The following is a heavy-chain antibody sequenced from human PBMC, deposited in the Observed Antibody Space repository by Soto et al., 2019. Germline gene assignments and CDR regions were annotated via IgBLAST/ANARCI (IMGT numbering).Heavy chain of an antibody. Sequence: EVQLVESGGGVVRPGGSLRLSCAASGFTFDDFAMSWVRQAPGKGLEWVSGINWNGGSTGYADSVKGRFTISRDNAKNSLYLQMNSLRVEDTALYPCVRNLEPGILVAPWGQGTLVTVS. CDR3: VRNLEPGILVAP. V-gene: IGHV3-20*01. D-gene: IGHD1-1*01. CDR1: GFTFDDFA. CDR2: INWNGGST. J-gene: IGHJ5*02.